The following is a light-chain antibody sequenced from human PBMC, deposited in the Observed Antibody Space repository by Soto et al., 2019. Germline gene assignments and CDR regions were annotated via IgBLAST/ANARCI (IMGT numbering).Light chain of an antibody. CDR2: GDS. Sequence: QSVLTQPPSVSGAPGQRVTISCTGSSSNIGAGYDVNWYQQLPGTAPKLLIFGDSNRPSGVPDRFSGSKSGTSASLAITGLQADDEADYYCQSYDSRLSGSDVFGAGTKLTVL. V-gene: IGLV1-40*01. CDR1: SSNIGAGYD. J-gene: IGLJ1*01. CDR3: QSYDSRLSGSDV.